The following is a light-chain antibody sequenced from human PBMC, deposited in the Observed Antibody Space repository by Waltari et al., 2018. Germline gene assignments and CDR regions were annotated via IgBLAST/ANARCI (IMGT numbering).Light chain of an antibody. Sequence: QSALTQPRSVSGSPGQSVTISCTGTSSDVGGYNYVSWYQQDPGKAPKLMIYDVSKRPSGVPDRFSGSKSGNTASLTISGLQAEDEADYYCCSYAGIFVVFGGGTKLTVL. CDR2: DVS. CDR1: SSDVGGYNY. J-gene: IGLJ2*01. V-gene: IGLV2-11*01. CDR3: CSYAGIFVV.